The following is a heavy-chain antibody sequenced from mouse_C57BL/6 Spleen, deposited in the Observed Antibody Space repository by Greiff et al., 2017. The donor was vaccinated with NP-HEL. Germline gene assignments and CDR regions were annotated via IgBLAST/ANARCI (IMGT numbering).Heavy chain of an antibody. CDR1: GYTFTSYG. V-gene: IGHV1-81*01. J-gene: IGHJ2*01. CDR3: ARVGDYDDY. Sequence: QVQLQQSGAELARPGASVKLSCKASGYTFTSYGISWVKQRTGQGLEWIGEIYPRRGNTYYNEKFKGKATLTADKSSSTAYMELRSLTSEDSAVYFCARVGDYDDYWGQGTTLTVSS. D-gene: IGHD2-4*01. CDR2: IYPRRGNT.